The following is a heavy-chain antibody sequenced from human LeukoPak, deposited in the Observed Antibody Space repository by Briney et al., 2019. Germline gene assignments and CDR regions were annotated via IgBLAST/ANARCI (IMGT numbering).Heavy chain of an antibody. Sequence: PSETLSLTCTVSGGSISSYYWGWIRQPLGKGLEWIGHIYYSGSTNYNPSLKSRVTISVDTSKNQFSLKLSSVTAADTAVYYCARDRYSGSYSDAFDIWGQGTMVTVSS. CDR2: IYYSGST. D-gene: IGHD1-26*01. CDR1: GGSISSYY. V-gene: IGHV4-59*01. CDR3: ARDRYSGSYSDAFDI. J-gene: IGHJ3*02.